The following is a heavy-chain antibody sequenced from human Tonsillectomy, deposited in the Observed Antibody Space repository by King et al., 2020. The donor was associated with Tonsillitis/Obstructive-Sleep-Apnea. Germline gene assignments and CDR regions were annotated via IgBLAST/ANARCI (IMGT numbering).Heavy chain of an antibody. CDR2: ISGSGGST. CDR3: AKVGSWLQHGGGYFDY. J-gene: IGHJ4*02. V-gene: IGHV3-23*04. CDR1: GFTFSSYA. D-gene: IGHD5-24*01. Sequence: VQLVESGGGLVQPGGSLRLSCAASGFTFSSYAMSWVRQAPGKGLEWVSAISGSGGSTYYADSVKGRFTISRDNSKNTLYLQMNSLRAEDTAVYYCAKVGSWLQHGGGYFDYWGQGTLVTVSS.